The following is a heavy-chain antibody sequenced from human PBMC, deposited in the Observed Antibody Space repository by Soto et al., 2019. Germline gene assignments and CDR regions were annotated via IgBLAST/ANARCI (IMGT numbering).Heavy chain of an antibody. D-gene: IGHD1-26*01. Sequence: EVQLLESGGGLVQPGGSLRLSCAASGVTFSSYAMSWVRQAPGKGLEWVSAISGSGDSTYYADSVKGRFTISRDNSKNTLYLQMNSLRAEDTAVYYCAKRGSGSDYIDWGQGTLVTVSS. CDR1: GVTFSSYA. V-gene: IGHV3-23*01. CDR2: ISGSGDST. CDR3: AKRGSGSDYID. J-gene: IGHJ4*02.